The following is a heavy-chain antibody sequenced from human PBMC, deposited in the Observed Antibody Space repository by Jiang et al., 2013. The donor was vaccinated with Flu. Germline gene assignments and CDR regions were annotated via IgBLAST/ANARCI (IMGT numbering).Heavy chain of an antibody. D-gene: IGHD3-9*01. J-gene: IGHJ4*02. CDR1: GYTFTNYY. CDR2: INPSGGGT. CDR3: ARGVNSWYDVLTGSSPVDY. Sequence: VQLVESGAEVTKPGASVKVSCKASGYTFTNYYVHWVRQAPGQGLEWMGIINPSGGGTTYAQKFQGRVTMTSDTSASTVYLELSSPRSEDTAMYYCARGVNSWYDVLTGSSPVDYWGQGTLVTVSS. V-gene: IGHV1-46*01.